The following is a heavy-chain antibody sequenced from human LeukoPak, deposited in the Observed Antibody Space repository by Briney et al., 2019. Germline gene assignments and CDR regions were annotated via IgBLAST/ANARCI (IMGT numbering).Heavy chain of an antibody. CDR2: IHYSGST. CDR3: AKSGGYGLIDY. J-gene: IGHJ4*02. CDR1: GVSISSYY. Sequence: SETLSLTCTVSGVSISSYYWSWIRQPPGKGLEWIGYIHYSGSTNYNPSLKSRITISVATSKNQFSLRLNSVTAADTAMYYCAKSGGYGLIDYWGQGTRVTVSS. V-gene: IGHV4-59*08. D-gene: IGHD1-26*01.